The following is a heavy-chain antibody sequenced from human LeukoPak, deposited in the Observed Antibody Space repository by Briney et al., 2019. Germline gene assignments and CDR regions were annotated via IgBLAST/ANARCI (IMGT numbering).Heavy chain of an antibody. J-gene: IGHJ4*02. D-gene: IGHD3-10*01. V-gene: IGHV3-30*03. CDR3: ARGYYQKDY. CDR1: GFTFTTYG. CDR2: ISYDGTIK. Sequence: GGSLRLSCAASGFTFTTYGMHWVRQAPGKGLEWVAVISYDGTIKHYVDSVKGRFTISRDNSKNSLYLQMNSLRAEDTAVYYCARGYYQKDYWGQETLVTVSS.